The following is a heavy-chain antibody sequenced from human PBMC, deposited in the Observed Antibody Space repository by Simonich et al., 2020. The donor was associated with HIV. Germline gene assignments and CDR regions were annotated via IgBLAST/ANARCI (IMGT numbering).Heavy chain of an antibody. CDR3: ARRGHYYDSFDL. D-gene: IGHD3-22*01. Sequence: QVQLQESGPGLVKPSETLSLTCTVSGGSISSYYWRWIRQPPGKGLEWIGYIYYSGSTNYNPPLKCQVTISVDTSKNQFSLKLSSVTAADTAVYYCARRGHYYDSFDLWGRGTLVTVSS. V-gene: IGHV4-59*12. CDR1: GGSISSYY. J-gene: IGHJ2*01. CDR2: IYYSGST.